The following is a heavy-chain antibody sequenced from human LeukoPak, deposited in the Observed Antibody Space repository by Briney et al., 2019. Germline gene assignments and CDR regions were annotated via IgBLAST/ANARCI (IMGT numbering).Heavy chain of an antibody. CDR3: ATGAGSSWYFYY. V-gene: IGHV3-53*01. CDR2: MYSGGTT. J-gene: IGHJ4*02. D-gene: IGHD6-13*01. Sequence: PGGSLRLSCTGSGFTVSSSYMSWVRQTPGKGLEWVSVMYSGGTTYYADSVKGRFTISRDNSKNTLYLQMNSLRANDTAVYYCATGAGSSWYFYYWGQGIPVTVPS. CDR1: GFTVSSSY.